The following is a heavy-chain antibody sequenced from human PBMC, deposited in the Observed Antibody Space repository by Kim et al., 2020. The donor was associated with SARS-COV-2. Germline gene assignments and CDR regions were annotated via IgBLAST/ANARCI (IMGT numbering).Heavy chain of an antibody. CDR3: AKGPDMVTVDWFDP. Sequence: GGSLRLSCAASGFTFSSYVMSWVRQAPGKGLEWVSAISGSGRSTYYADSVKGRFTISRDNSKNTLYLQMNSLRAEDTAVYYCAKGPDMVTVDWFDPWGQGTLVTVSS. CDR2: ISGSGRST. V-gene: IGHV3-23*01. CDR1: GFTFSSYV. J-gene: IGHJ5*02. D-gene: IGHD5-18*01.